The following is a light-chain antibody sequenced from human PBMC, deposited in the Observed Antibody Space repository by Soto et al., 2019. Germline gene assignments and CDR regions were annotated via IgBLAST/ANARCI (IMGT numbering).Light chain of an antibody. J-gene: IGLJ1*01. CDR1: SSDVGGYNY. V-gene: IGLV2-14*03. CDR3: CSYTTSNTRQIV. Sequence: QSALTQPASVSGSPGQSITISCTGTSSDVGGYNYVSWYQHHPGKAPKLMIYDVSNRPSGVSNRFSGSKSGNTASLTISGHQPEDEADYYCCSYTTSNTRQIVFGTGTQLTVL. CDR2: DVS.